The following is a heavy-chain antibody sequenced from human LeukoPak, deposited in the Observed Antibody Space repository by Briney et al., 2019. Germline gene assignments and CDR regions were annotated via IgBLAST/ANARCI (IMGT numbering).Heavy chain of an antibody. CDR1: GYTFTGYY. CDR2: INPNSGGT. Sequence: ASVKVSCKASGYTFTGYYMHWVRQAPGQGLEWMGWINPNSGGTNYAQQFQGRVTMTRDTSISTAYMELCRLRSDDTAVYYCAPHPYCSSTSCYTTAEYFQHWGQGTLVTVSS. V-gene: IGHV1-2*02. J-gene: IGHJ1*01. CDR3: APHPYCSSTSCYTTAEYFQH. D-gene: IGHD2-2*02.